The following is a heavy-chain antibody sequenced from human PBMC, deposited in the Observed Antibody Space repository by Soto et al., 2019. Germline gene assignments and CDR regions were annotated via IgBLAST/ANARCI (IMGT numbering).Heavy chain of an antibody. J-gene: IGHJ6*02. CDR2: IIPIFGTA. CDR3: ARARYSNYVAGMDV. Sequence: ASVKVSCKASGGTFSSYAISWVRQAPGQGLEWMGGIIPIFGTANYAQKFQGRVTITADESTSTAYMELSSLRYEDTAVYYCARARYSNYVAGMDVWGQGTTGTVSS. V-gene: IGHV1-69*13. D-gene: IGHD4-4*01. CDR1: GGTFSSYA.